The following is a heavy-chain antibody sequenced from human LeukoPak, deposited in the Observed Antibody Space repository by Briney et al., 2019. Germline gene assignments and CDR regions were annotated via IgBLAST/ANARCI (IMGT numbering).Heavy chain of an antibody. CDR1: GFTFTNYE. CDR3: AKRGYDILTAYAGFLFDY. CDR2: ISSSGTTT. D-gene: IGHD3-9*01. Sequence: GGSLRLSCAASGFTFTNYEMNWVRQAPGKGLECVSYISSSGTTTYYADSMKGRFTISRDNAKNSLFLQMNNLRAEDTAVYYCAKRGYDILTAYAGFLFDYWGQGTLVTVSS. J-gene: IGHJ4*02. V-gene: IGHV3-48*03.